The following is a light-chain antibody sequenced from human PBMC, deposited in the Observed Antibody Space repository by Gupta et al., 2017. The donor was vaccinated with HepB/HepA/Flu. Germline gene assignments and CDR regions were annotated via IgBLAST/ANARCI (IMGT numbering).Light chain of an antibody. V-gene: IGKV3-11*01. CDR3: QQRNTWPRT. CDR1: QTIRTS. J-gene: IGKJ1*01. CDR2: DVS. Sequence: EIVLTQSPATLSLSPGERVALSCRASQTIRTSLAWYQHKPGQPPRLLIYDVSNRATGVPARFAGSGSGTDFTLAISSREPEDFAVYYCQQRNTWPRTFGQGTKVEI.